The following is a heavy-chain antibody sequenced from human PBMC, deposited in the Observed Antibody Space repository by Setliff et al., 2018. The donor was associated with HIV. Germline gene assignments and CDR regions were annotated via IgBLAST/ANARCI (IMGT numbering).Heavy chain of an antibody. CDR1: GDSVSRSNYY. V-gene: IGHV4-39*07. D-gene: IGHD6-13*01. J-gene: IGHJ3*02. Sequence: SETLSLTCTVSGDSVSRSNYYWAWIRQPPGKGLEWIGSIDYNEITYYNPSLKSQVTISVDTSKNRLSLKLSSVTAADAAVYYCARAMSSSWYIDGFDIWGQGTVVTVSS. CDR3: ARAMSSSWYIDGFDI. CDR2: IDYNEIT.